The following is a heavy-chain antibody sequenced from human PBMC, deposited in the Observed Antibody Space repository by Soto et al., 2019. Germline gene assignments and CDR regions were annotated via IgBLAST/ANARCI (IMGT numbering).Heavy chain of an antibody. CDR2: IYYSGST. J-gene: IGHJ3*02. V-gene: IGHV4-59*01. CDR3: ARRYGYAFDI. D-gene: IGHD4-17*01. Sequence: QVQLQESGPGLVKPSETLSLTCTVSGGSISSYYWSWIRQPPGKGLEWIGYIYYSGSTNYNPSLKSRLTISVDTSTNQFSLTLSSVTAADTAVYYCARRYGYAFDIWGQGTMVTVSS. CDR1: GGSISSYY.